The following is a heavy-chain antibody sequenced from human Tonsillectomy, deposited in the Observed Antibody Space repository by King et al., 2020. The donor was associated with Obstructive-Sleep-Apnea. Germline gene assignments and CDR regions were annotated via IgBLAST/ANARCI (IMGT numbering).Heavy chain of an antibody. Sequence: QLQESGPGLVKPSGTLSLTCAVSGGSISSSNWWGWVRQPPGKGLEWIGEIYHSGSTNYNPSLKSRVTISLDKSKNQCSLKLSSVTAADTAVYYCARAHKYYYDSSGYYVIDYWGQGTLVTVSS. J-gene: IGHJ4*02. D-gene: IGHD3-22*01. CDR3: ARAHKYYYDSSGYYVIDY. V-gene: IGHV4-4*02. CDR1: GGSISSSNW. CDR2: IYHSGST.